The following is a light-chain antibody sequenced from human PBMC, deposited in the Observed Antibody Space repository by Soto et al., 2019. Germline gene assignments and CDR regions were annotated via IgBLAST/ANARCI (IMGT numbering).Light chain of an antibody. Sequence: EIVLTQSPGTLSLSPGERATLSCRASQSVSSDYLAWYQQNPGQAPRLLIYGASTRATDIPARFSGSGSGTEFTLTISSLQSEDFAVYYCQQYDTWPPLTFGGGTKVEIK. CDR1: QSVSSD. V-gene: IGKV3-15*01. CDR2: GAS. J-gene: IGKJ4*01. CDR3: QQYDTWPPLT.